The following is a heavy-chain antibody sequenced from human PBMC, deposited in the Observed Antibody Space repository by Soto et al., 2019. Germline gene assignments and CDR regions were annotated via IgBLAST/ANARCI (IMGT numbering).Heavy chain of an antibody. CDR3: ARDSIDYAGSSGYLQH. J-gene: IGHJ1*01. Sequence: QVQLVQSGAEVKKPGSSVKVSCKVSGATYSSYTVNWVRQSPGQGLEWMGRNIPIVDITNYAQKFQGRLTISADKSTSTAYMELSSLRSEDTAIYYCARDSIDYAGSSGYLQHWGQGTLVSVSS. CDR1: GATYSSYT. V-gene: IGHV1-69*08. CDR2: NIPIVDIT. D-gene: IGHD2-15*01.